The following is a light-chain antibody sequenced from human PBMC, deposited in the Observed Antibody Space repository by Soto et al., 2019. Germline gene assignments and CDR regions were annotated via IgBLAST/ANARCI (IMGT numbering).Light chain of an antibody. CDR1: SSDVGGCNY. Sequence: QSALTQPASVSGSPGQSITISCTGTSSDVGGCNYVSWFQHHPGKAPKLIIFDVSGRPSGVSNRFSASKSGNTPSLTISGLQAEDDADYYCGSCTTSTRYVFGTGTKLTVL. CDR2: DVS. V-gene: IGLV2-14*03. CDR3: GSCTTSTRYV. J-gene: IGLJ1*01.